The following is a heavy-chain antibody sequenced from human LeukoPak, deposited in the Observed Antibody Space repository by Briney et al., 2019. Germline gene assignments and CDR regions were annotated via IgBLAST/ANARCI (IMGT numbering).Heavy chain of an antibody. Sequence: ASVTVSCKASGYTFTSYGISWVRQAPGQGLEWMGWISAYNGNTNYAQKLQGRVTMTTDTSTSTAYMELRSLRSDDTAVYYCAREYYYDSSGYTVDYWGQGTLVTVSS. D-gene: IGHD3-22*01. CDR2: ISAYNGNT. CDR1: GYTFTSYG. V-gene: IGHV1-18*01. J-gene: IGHJ4*02. CDR3: AREYYYDSSGYTVDY.